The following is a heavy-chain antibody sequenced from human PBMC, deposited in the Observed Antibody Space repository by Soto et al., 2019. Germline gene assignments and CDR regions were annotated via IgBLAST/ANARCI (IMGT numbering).Heavy chain of an antibody. D-gene: IGHD6-13*01. CDR3: ARGSRNWPEDYYFDL. J-gene: IGHJ4*02. CDR2: IDYSGTT. CDR1: DDSISLYY. Sequence: SETLSLTCTVSDDSISLYYWSWIRQPPGKRLEWIGFIDYSGTTKYSPSLKSRVTISLDTSKNQFSLNLSSVTAADTAVYFCARGSRNWPEDYYFDLWGQGTLVTV. V-gene: IGHV4-59*01.